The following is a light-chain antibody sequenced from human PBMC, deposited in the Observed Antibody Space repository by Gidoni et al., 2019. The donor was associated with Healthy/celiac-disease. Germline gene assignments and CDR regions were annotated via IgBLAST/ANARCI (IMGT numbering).Light chain of an antibody. V-gene: IGLV2-14*01. CDR2: EVS. CDR1: SSDVGGYNY. CDR3: SSYTSSSVV. J-gene: IGLJ2*01. Sequence: QSALTHPASVSGSPGQSITISCTGTSSDVGGYNYVSWYQQHPGKAPKLMIYEVSNRPSGVSNRFSGSKSGNTASLTITGLQAEDEADYYCSSYTSSSVVFGGGTKLTVL.